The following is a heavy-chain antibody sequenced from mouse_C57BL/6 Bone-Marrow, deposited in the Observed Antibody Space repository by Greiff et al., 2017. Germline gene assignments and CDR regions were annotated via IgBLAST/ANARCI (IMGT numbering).Heavy chain of an antibody. CDR3: ARDYYGSSNWYFDV. CDR1: GYTFTSYW. J-gene: IGHJ1*03. V-gene: IGHV1-50*01. D-gene: IGHD1-1*01. CDR2: IDPSDSYT. Sequence: QVQLQQPGAELVKPGASVKLSCKASGYTFTSYWMQWVKQRPGQGLEWIGEIDPSDSYTNYNQKFKGKATLTVVTSSSTAYMQLSSLTSEDSAVYYCARDYYGSSNWYFDVWGTGTTVTVSS.